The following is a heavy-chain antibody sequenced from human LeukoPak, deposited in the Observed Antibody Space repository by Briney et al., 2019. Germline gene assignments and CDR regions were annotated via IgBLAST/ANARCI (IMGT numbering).Heavy chain of an antibody. J-gene: IGHJ1*01. CDR2: INPNSGGT. V-gene: IGHV1-2*02. D-gene: IGHD2-15*01. Sequence: ASLKVSCKASGYTFTGSYMHWVRQAPGQGLEWMGWINPNSGGTNYAQKFQGRVTMTRDTSISTAYMELSRLRSDDTAVSYCARYLSGYCSGGSCPHAEYFQHSGQGTLVTVSS. CDR1: GYTFTGSY. CDR3: ARYLSGYCSGGSCPHAEYFQH.